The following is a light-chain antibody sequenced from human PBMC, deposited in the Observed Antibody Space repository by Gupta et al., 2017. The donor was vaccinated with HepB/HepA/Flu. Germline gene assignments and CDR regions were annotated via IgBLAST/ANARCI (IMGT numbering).Light chain of an antibody. CDR1: SSNIGAGYD. CDR2: VNS. V-gene: IGLV1-40*01. Sequence: QSVLTQPPSVSGAPGQRVTISCTGSSSNIGAGYDAHWYHHLPGTAPNLLIFVNSNRLSGGPARFSGSKSGTSASLAITGLQAEDEADYYCQSYDSSLSGSKVFGGGTKLTVL. CDR3: QSYDSSLSGSKV. J-gene: IGLJ2*01.